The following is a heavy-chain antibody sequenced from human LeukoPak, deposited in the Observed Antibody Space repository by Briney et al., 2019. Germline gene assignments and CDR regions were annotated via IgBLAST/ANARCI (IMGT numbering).Heavy chain of an antibody. CDR3: ARRLPYYGMDV. V-gene: IGHV3-48*03. CDR1: GFTFSSYE. Sequence: PGGSLRLSCAASGFTFSSYEMNWVRQAPGKGLEWVSYTSTSGSTIYYADSVRGRFTVSRDNAKNSVYLQMNSLRAEDTAVYYCARRLPYYGMDVWGQGTTVTVSS. J-gene: IGHJ6*02. CDR2: TSTSGSTI.